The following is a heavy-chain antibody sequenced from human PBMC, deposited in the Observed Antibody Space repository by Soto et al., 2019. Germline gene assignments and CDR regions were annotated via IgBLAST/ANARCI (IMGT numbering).Heavy chain of an antibody. J-gene: IGHJ6*02. CDR2: INPSGGST. Sequence: QVQLVQSGAEVKKPGASVKVSCKASGYTFTSYYMHWVRQAPGQGLEWMGIINPSGGSTSYAQKCQGRVTMTRDTSTSTVYMERSSLRSEDTAVYYCGRVGGRGWAGDYYYYYGMDVWGQGTTVTVSS. D-gene: IGHD3-16*01. CDR1: GYTFTSYY. CDR3: GRVGGRGWAGDYYYYYGMDV. V-gene: IGHV1-46*01.